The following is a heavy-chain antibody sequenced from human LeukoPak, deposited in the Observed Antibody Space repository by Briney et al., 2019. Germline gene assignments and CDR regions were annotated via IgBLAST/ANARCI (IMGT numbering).Heavy chain of an antibody. V-gene: IGHV3-23*01. D-gene: IGHD6-19*01. CDR2: ISGRGDTT. CDR1: GFTVSSYF. Sequence: PGGSLSLSCAASGFTVSSYFMRWVRQAPGEGLEWVSGISGRGDTTYSADSVKGPFTISRDNSKNTLYLQMNSLRAEDTAVYYCAKYTVAVTGYDAFDMWGQGTMVTVSS. J-gene: IGHJ3*02. CDR3: AKYTVAVTGYDAFDM.